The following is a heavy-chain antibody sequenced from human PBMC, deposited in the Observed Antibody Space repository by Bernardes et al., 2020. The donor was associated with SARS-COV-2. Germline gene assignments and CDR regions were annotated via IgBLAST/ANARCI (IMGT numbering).Heavy chain of an antibody. V-gene: IGHV3-33*01. CDR2: IWYDGSNT. D-gene: IGHD3-22*01. CDR3: ARSQFYYDSSGYLTQDAFDI. CDR1: GFTFRSYG. J-gene: IGHJ3*02. Sequence: VWSLSLSCAASGFTFRSYGMHWVRQAPGKGLEWVAVIWYDGSNTYYADSVKGRFTISRDKSKNTLYLQMNSLRAEDTAVYHCARSQFYYDSSGYLTQDAFDIWGQGTMVTVSS.